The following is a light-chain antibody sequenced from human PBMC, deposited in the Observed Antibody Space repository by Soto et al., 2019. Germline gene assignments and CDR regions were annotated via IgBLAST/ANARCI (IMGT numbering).Light chain of an antibody. J-gene: IGKJ5*01. CDR1: QSVRSY. Sequence: EIVLTQSPATLSLSPGERATLSCRASQSVRSYLAWYQQKPGQAPRLLIYDASNRATGIPARFSGSGSGTDFTLTISSLEPGDFAVYYCQQRSSWPRITFGQGTRLAIK. CDR2: DAS. CDR3: QQRSSWPRIT. V-gene: IGKV3-11*01.